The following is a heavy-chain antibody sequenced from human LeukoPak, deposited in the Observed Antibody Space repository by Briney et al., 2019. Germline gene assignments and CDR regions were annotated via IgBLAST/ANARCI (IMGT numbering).Heavy chain of an antibody. J-gene: IGHJ4*02. CDR2: ISAYNGNT. CDR3: ARERWLQYSYDY. CDR1: GYTFTSYG. D-gene: IGHD5-12*01. Sequence: ASVKVSCKASGYTFTSYGISWVRQAPGQGLEWMGWISAYNGNTNYAQKLQGRVTMTTDTSTSTAYMGLRSLRSDDTAVYYCARERWLQYSYDYWGQGTLVTVSS. V-gene: IGHV1-18*01.